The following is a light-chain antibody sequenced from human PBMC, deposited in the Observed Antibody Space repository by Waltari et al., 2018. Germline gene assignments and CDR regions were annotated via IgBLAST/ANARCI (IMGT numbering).Light chain of an antibody. CDR1: QSVSSK. J-gene: IGKJ1*01. CDR2: GAS. V-gene: IGKV3-15*01. CDR3: QHHNNWPPRWT. Sequence: EIVMTQSPATLSVSPGERATLSCRASQSVSSKLAWYQQKPGQAPRLLIYGASTRATGVPARFSGSGAGPEYIFTISSLQSEDFAVYYCQHHNNWPPRWTFGQGTKVEIK.